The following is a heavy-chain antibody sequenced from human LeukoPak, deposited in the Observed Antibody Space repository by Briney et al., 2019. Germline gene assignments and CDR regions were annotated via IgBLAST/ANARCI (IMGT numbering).Heavy chain of an antibody. CDR1: GFTFSSYS. CDR3: ARDLLQNY. V-gene: IGHV3-21*01. Sequence: GGSLRLSCAASGFTFSSYSMTWVRQAPGKGLEWGSSISSSSRNIYYADSVKGRFTISRDNAKNSLYLQMNSLRAEDTAVYYCARDLLQNYWGQGTLVTVSS. CDR2: ISSSSRNI. J-gene: IGHJ4*02.